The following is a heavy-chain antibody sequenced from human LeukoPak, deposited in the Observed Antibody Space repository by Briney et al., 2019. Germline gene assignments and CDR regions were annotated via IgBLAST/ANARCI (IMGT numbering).Heavy chain of an antibody. V-gene: IGHV1-18*01. CDR1: GYTFTNYG. J-gene: IGHJ4*02. CDR3: ARGYITMGYYDY. Sequence: GAPVKVSCKASGYTFTNYGISWVRQAPGQGLEWMGWISAYNGKTNYAQKLQGRVIMTTDTSTSTAYMELRSLRSDDTAVYYCARGYITMGYYDYWGQGTLVTVSS. CDR2: ISAYNGKT. D-gene: IGHD5-18*01.